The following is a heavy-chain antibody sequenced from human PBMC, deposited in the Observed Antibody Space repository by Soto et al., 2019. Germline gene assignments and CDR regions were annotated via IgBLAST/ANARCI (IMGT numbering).Heavy chain of an antibody. Sequence: SETLSLACTVSGDSIKHYYWSWIRQPPGKRLEWIGYIYYTGSTTYNPSLESRVTMSVDTSKNQFSLKLSSVNAADTAVYYCAKYRRTEEEGFTLDSWGRGTLVTVSS. CDR3: AKYRRTEEEGFTLDS. V-gene: IGHV4-59*01. CDR2: IYYTGST. D-gene: IGHD2-2*01. J-gene: IGHJ4*02. CDR1: GDSIKHYY.